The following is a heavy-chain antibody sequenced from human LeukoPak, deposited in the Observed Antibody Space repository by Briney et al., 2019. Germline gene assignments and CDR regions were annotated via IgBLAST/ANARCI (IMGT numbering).Heavy chain of an antibody. CDR2: IIPILNTA. CDR1: GGTFSSYA. CDR3: ARHGGYGYNFDN. Sequence: SVKVSCKASGGTFSSYAASWVRQAPGQGLEWMGGIIPILNTAIYAQKFQGRVTITADESTSLAYMDLSSLRSEDTAVYYCARHGGYGYNFDNWGQGTLVTVSS. D-gene: IGHD5-24*01. V-gene: IGHV1-69*13. J-gene: IGHJ4*02.